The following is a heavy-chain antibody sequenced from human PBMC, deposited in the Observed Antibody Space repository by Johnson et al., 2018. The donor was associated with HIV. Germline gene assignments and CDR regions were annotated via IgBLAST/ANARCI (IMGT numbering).Heavy chain of an antibody. CDR2: ISYDGSNK. CDR1: GFTFSSYG. V-gene: IGHV3-30*18. J-gene: IGHJ3*02. Sequence: QVQLVESGGGVVQPGRSLRLSCAASGFTFSSYGMHWVRQAPGKGLEWVAVISYDGSNKYYADSVKGRFTISRDNSKNTLYLQMNSLRAEDTAVYYCAKALNYCTGGVCDAFDIWGQGTMVTVSS. D-gene: IGHD2-8*02. CDR3: AKALNYCTGGVCDAFDI.